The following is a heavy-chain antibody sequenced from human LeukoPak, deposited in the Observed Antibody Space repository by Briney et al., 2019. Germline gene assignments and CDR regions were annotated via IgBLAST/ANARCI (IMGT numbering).Heavy chain of an antibody. D-gene: IGHD7-27*01. CDR3: ATDPGNDAFDI. CDR1: GFSFSSYS. V-gene: IGHV3-30*04. Sequence: GGSLRLSCTASGFSFSSYSMHWVRQAPGKGLEWVAVIGSDAITKYYADFVKGRFTISRDNSKDTLYLQMNSLRAEDTAVYYCATDPGNDAFDIWGQGTMVTVSS. CDR2: IGSDAITK. J-gene: IGHJ3*02.